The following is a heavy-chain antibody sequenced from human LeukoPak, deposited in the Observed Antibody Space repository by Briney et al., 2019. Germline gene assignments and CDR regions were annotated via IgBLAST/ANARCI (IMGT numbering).Heavy chain of an antibody. CDR1: GYSISSGYY. V-gene: IGHV4-38-2*02. D-gene: IGHD3-10*01. CDR3: VGEKSFFGEAM. J-gene: IGHJ3*02. Sequence: SETLSLTCTVSGYSISSGYYWGWIRQPPGKGLEWIGTIHHSGSTYYIPSLKSRVAISVDTSKNQFSLTVNSVTAADTAVYFCVGEKSFFGEAMWSQGTLVTVSS. CDR2: IHHSGST.